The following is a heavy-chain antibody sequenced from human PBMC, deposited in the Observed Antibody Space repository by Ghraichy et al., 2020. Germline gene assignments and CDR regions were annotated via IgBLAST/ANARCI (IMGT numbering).Heavy chain of an antibody. V-gene: IGHV3-7*04. CDR3: ARGRWLEGGY. D-gene: IGHD3-22*01. J-gene: IGHJ4*02. Sequence: GGSLRLSCAASGFTFNRYWMSWFRQAPGKGLEWVANIKQDGSEKYYVDSVKGRFTISRDNAKNSLYLQMNSLRAEDTAMYYCARGRWLEGGYWGQGTLVTVSS. CDR2: IKQDGSEK. CDR1: GFTFNRYW.